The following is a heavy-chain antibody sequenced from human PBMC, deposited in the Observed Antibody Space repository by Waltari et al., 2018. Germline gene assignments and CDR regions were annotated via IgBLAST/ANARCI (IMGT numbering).Heavy chain of an antibody. CDR2: ISDIGRTI. J-gene: IGHJ5*02. V-gene: IGHV3-48*01. CDR3: ARDGVRALGFDP. Sequence: EVQLVESGGGLVQPGGSLSLSCAASGFTFSAYSMNWVRQAPGKGLEWVSYISDIGRTIYYADSVKGRFIISRDNVMNSLYLQMNTLRAEDTAVYYCARDGVRALGFDPRGQGTLVTVSS. D-gene: IGHD3-16*01. CDR1: GFTFSAYS.